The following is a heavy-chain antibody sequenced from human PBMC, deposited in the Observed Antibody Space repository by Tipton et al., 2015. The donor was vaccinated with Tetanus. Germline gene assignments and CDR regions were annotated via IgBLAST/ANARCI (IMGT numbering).Heavy chain of an antibody. J-gene: IGHJ4*02. CDR2: IYPDDSRT. V-gene: IGHV5-51*01. CDR1: GLTLSTYW. Sequence: QLVQSGAEVKKPGESLKISCQGSGLTLSTYWIAWVRQMPRKGLEWMGFIYPDDSRTGLSPSFQGQVTISADKSITTAYLQWSSLRASDTAMYYCARVGGGSKWLFDYWGQGTPVTVSS. CDR3: ARVGGGSKWLFDY. D-gene: IGHD3-16*01.